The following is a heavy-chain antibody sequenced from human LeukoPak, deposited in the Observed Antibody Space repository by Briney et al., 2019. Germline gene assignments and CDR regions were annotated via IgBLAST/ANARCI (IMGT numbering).Heavy chain of an antibody. CDR1: GYTFTGYY. J-gene: IGHJ6*02. CDR2: INPNSGGT. CDR3: ARVVVLTQMAGYGMDV. Sequence: GASVKVSCKASGYTFTGYYMHWVRQAPGQGLEWMGWINPNSGGTNYAQKFQGRVTMTRDTSISTAYMELSRLRSDDTAVYYCARVVVLTQMAGYGMDVWGQGTTVTVSS. D-gene: IGHD2-8*01. V-gene: IGHV1-2*02.